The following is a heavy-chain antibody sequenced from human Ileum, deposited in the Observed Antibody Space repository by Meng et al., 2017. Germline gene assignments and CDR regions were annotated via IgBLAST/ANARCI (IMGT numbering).Heavy chain of an antibody. CDR1: GYTFTGYY. J-gene: IGHJ3*02. D-gene: IGHD4-17*01. CDR2: INPNSGGT. CDR3: ARDLTTVTTSRANDAFDI. V-gene: IGHV1-2*02. Sequence: ASVKVSCKASGYTFTGYYMHWVRQAPGQGLEWMGWINPNSGGTNYAQKFQGRVTMTRDTSISTAYMELSRLRSDDTAVYYCARDLTTVTTSRANDAFDIWAKGQWSPSPQ.